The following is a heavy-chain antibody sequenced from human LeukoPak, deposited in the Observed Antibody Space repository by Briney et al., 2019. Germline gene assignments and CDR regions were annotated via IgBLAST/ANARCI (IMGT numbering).Heavy chain of an antibody. D-gene: IGHD3-22*01. CDR3: ARGKYYDSSGYYYLDY. CDR1: GYTFTGYY. Sequence: GASVKVSCKASGYTFTGYYMHWVRQAPGQGLEWMGWINPNSGGTNYAQKFQGRVTMTRDTSISTAYMELSRLRSDDTVVYYCARGKYYDSSGYYYLDYWGQGTLVTVSS. J-gene: IGHJ4*02. V-gene: IGHV1-2*02. CDR2: INPNSGGT.